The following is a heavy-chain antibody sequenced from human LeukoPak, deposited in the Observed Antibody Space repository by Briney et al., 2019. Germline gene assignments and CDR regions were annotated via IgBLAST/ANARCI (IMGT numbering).Heavy chain of an antibody. CDR1: GFTFSSYN. V-gene: IGHV3-21*01. CDR3: ARDPYSGSYWDYYYYYMDV. D-gene: IGHD1-26*01. CDR2: ITSSSRYI. J-gene: IGHJ6*03. Sequence: GGSLRLSCAVSGFTFSSYNMNWVRQAPGKGLEWVSSITSSSRYIYYADSVEGRFTISRDNAKSSLYLQMNSLRAEDTAVYYCARDPYSGSYWDYYYYYMDVWGKGTTVTISS.